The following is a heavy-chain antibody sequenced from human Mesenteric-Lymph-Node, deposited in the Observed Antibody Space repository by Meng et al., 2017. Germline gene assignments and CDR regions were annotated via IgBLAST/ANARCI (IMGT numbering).Heavy chain of an antibody. V-gene: IGHV4-59*01. Sequence: SETLSLTCTVSGGSISHYFWSWIRQPPGKGLEWIGFIYYRGSTHYNPSLQSRVTISIDTSKNQFSLKLSSVTAADTAVYYCARDQTYYYDSSGYYGDAFDIWGQGTMVTVSS. CDR3: ARDQTYYYDSSGYYGDAFDI. CDR1: GGSISHYF. CDR2: IYYRGST. D-gene: IGHD3-22*01. J-gene: IGHJ3*02.